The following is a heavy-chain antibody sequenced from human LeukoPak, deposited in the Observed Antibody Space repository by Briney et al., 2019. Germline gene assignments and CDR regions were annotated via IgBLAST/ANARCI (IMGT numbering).Heavy chain of an antibody. J-gene: IGHJ6*02. CDR2: INPSGGST. CDR3: ARDGMAVAGTVYYYGMDV. CDR1: GYTFTSYY. V-gene: IGHV1-46*01. Sequence: ASVKVSCKASGYTFTSYYMHWVRQAPGQGLEWMGIINPSGGSTSYAQKFQGRVTMTRDTSTSTVYMELSSLRSEDTAVYYCARDGMAVAGTVYYYGMDVWGQGTTVTVSS. D-gene: IGHD6-19*01.